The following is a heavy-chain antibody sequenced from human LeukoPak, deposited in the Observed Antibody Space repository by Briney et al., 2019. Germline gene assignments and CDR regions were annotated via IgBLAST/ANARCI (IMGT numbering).Heavy chain of an antibody. CDR3: AKDTTDCDADCFPGY. V-gene: IGHV3-23*01. J-gene: IGHJ4*02. CDR2: ISGSGGNT. D-gene: IGHD2-21*02. CDR1: GFTFCSYS. Sequence: GGSLRLSCAASGFTFCSYSMSWVRQAPGKGLEWLSVISGSGGNTYSADSVKGRFTISRDNSKNTLYLQMNRLRAEDTAIYYCAKDTTDCDADCFPGYWGQGTLVTVSS.